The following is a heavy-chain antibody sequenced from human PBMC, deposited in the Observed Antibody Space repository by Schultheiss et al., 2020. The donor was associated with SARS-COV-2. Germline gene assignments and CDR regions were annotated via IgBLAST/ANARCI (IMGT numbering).Heavy chain of an antibody. J-gene: IGHJ4*02. Sequence: SETLSLTCAVYGGSFSGYYWSWIRQPPGKGLEWIGEINHSGSTNYNPSLKSLVTISVDTSKNQFSLKLSSVTAADTAVYYCAREPASDFDYWGQGTLVTVSS. V-gene: IGHV4-34*01. D-gene: IGHD1-14*01. CDR2: INHSGST. CDR3: AREPASDFDY. CDR1: GGSFSGYY.